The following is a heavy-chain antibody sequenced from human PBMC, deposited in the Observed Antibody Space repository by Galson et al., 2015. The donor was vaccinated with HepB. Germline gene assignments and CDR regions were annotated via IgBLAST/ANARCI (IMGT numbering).Heavy chain of an antibody. Sequence: SLRLSCAASGFSFSSYVMCWVRQAPGKGLEWASVIGESGGRTYYADSVKGRFTISRDNSKNTLYLQMDSLRAEDTAVYYCAKESGYSGSYYDYWGQGTLVTVSS. D-gene: IGHD1-26*01. V-gene: IGHV3-23*01. CDR3: AKESGYSGSYYDY. J-gene: IGHJ4*02. CDR2: IGESGGRT. CDR1: GFSFSSYV.